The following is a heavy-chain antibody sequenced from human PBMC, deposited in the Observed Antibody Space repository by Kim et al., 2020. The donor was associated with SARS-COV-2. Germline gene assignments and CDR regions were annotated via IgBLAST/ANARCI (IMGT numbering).Heavy chain of an antibody. V-gene: IGHV3-23*03. CDR3: TKDVIAAPLDD. CDR2: IYRDGSRK. CDR1: GFTVSSHY. D-gene: IGHD2-15*01. J-gene: IGHJ4*02. Sequence: GGSLRLSCAASGFTVSSHYMSWVRQAPGKGLEWVSIIYRDGSRKYSEASVKGRFITSRDNAKNSLYLQMNSLRGEDTAYYYCTKDVIAAPLDDWGQGTLV.